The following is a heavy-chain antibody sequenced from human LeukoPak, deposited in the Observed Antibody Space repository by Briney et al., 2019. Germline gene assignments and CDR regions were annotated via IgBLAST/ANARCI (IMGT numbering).Heavy chain of an antibody. J-gene: IGHJ4*02. CDR2: ISWNSGSI. Sequence: GGSLRLSCAASRFTFDDYAMHWVRQAPGKGLEWVSGISWNSGSIGYADSVKGRFTISRDNAKNSLYLQMNSLRAEDMALYYCAKDFNYDFWSGYIDYWGQGTLVTVSS. D-gene: IGHD3-3*01. CDR3: AKDFNYDFWSGYIDY. CDR1: RFTFDDYA. V-gene: IGHV3-9*03.